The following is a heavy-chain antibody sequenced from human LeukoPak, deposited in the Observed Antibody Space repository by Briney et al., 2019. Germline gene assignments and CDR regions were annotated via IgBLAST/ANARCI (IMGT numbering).Heavy chain of an antibody. D-gene: IGHD6-13*01. CDR3: ARTGSSWLDY. CDR1: GGSISSGSYY. J-gene: IGHJ4*02. CDR2: IYTSGST. V-gene: IGHV4-61*02. Sequence: SSETLSLTCTVSGGSISSGSYYWSWIRQPAGKGLEWIGRIYTSGSTNYNPSLKSRVTISVDTSKNQFSLKLSSVTAADTAVYYCARTGSSWLDYWGQGTLVTVSS.